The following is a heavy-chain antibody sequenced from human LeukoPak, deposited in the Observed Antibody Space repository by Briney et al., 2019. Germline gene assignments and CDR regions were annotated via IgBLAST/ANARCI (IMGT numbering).Heavy chain of an antibody. D-gene: IGHD3-22*01. Sequence: PSETLSLTCTVSGGSISSYYWSWIRQPPGKRLEGRGYIYYSGSTNYNPSLKSRVTISVDTSKNQFSLKLSSVTAADTAAYYCARTDYYDSGGYYPFDYWGQGTLVTVSS. J-gene: IGHJ4*02. CDR1: GGSISSYY. CDR2: IYYSGST. V-gene: IGHV4-59*08. CDR3: ARTDYYDSGGYYPFDY.